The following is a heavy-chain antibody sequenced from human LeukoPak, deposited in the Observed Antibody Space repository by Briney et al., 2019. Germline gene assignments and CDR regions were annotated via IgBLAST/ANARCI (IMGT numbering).Heavy chain of an antibody. J-gene: IGHJ4*02. Sequence: SETLSLTCAVYGGSFSGYYWSWIRQPPGKGLEWIGEINNSGSTNYNPSLKSRVTIPVDTSKNQFSLKLSSVTAADTAVYYCATVLWFGARNGDFWGQGTLVTVSA. CDR2: INNSGST. V-gene: IGHV4-34*01. CDR1: GGSFSGYY. CDR3: ATVLWFGARNGDF. D-gene: IGHD3-10*01.